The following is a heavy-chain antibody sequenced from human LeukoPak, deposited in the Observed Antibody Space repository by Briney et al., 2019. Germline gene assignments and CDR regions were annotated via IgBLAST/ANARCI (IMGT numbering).Heavy chain of an antibody. CDR1: GGSISSSSYY. D-gene: IGHD1-26*01. J-gene: IGHJ4*02. CDR3: ASSESYYY. CDR2: IYYSGST. V-gene: IGHV4-39*01. Sequence: SETLSLTCTVSGGSISSSSYYWGWIRQPPGKGLEWIGSIYYSGSTYYNPSLKSRVTISVDTSKNQFSLKLSSVTAADTAVYYCASSESYYYWGQGTLVTVSS.